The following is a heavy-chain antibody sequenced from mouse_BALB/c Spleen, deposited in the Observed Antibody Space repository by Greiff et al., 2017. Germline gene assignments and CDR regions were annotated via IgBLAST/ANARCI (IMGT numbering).Heavy chain of an antibody. D-gene: IGHD2-3*01. CDR3: ARHDGYYPSGFAY. Sequence: EVKVVESGGDLVKPGGSLKLSCAASGFTFSSYGMSWVRQTPDKRLEWVATISSGGSYTYYPDSVKGRFTISRDNAKNTLYLQMSSLKSEDTAMYYCARHDGYYPSGFAYWGQGTLVTVSA. CDR2: ISSGGSYT. J-gene: IGHJ3*01. V-gene: IGHV5-6*01. CDR1: GFTFSSYG.